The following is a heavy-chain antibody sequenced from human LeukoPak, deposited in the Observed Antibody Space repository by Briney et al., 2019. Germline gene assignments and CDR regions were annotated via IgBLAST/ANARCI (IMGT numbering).Heavy chain of an antibody. CDR3: ARGPNSNWSGLDF. V-gene: IGHV3-74*01. J-gene: IGHJ4*02. CDR2: ISPTGSTT. Sequence: GGSLRLSCAASGFTFSSYWMSWARQLPGKGLVWVSRISPTGSTTSYADSVKGRFTVSRDNAKNTLYLQVNNLRAEHTAVYYCARGPNSNWSGLDFWGQGTLLTVSS. CDR1: GFTFSSYW. D-gene: IGHD6-6*01.